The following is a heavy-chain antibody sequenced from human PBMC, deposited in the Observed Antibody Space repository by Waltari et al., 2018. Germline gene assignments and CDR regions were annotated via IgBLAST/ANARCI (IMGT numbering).Heavy chain of an antibody. CDR1: GGSISSSSYY. CDR3: ARLRLSIAARRGFDY. V-gene: IGHV4-39*01. J-gene: IGHJ4*02. CDR2: IYYSGGS. Sequence: QLQLQESGPGLVKPSETLSLTCTVSGGSISSSSYYWGWIRQPPGKGLEWIGSIYYSGGSYYNPSRKSRVTRSVDTSKNQFSLKLSSVTAADTAVYYCARLRLSIAARRGFDYWGQGTLVTVSS. D-gene: IGHD6-6*01.